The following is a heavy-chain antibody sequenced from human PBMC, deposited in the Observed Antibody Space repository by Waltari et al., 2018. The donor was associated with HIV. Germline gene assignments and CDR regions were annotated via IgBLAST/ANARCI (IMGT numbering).Heavy chain of an antibody. D-gene: IGHD5-18*01. J-gene: IGHJ4*02. Sequence: QVQLQESGPGLVKPSQTLSLTCTVSCGSIRSGNYSWHWIRQPAGKGLDWIGRIYTSGSTKYNPTLKSRVTITVDTSKNQFYLKRSSVTAADTAVYYCAREDTAMVYYFDYWGQGTLVTVSS. V-gene: IGHV4-61*02. CDR3: AREDTAMVYYFDY. CDR1: CGSIRSGNYS. CDR2: IYTSGST.